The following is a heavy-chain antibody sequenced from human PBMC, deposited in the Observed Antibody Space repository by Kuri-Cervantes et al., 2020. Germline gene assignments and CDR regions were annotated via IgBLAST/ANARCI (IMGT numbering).Heavy chain of an antibody. CDR2: INPNSGGT. CDR3: AGAVAGRLGYYYYGMDV. Sequence: ASVKVSCKASGYTFTGYYMHWVRQAPGQGLEWMGWINPNSGGTNYAQKFQGRVTMTRGTSISTAYMELSRLRSDDTAVYYCAGAVAGRLGYYYYGMDVWGQGTTVTVSS. V-gene: IGHV1-2*02. J-gene: IGHJ6*02. D-gene: IGHD6-19*01. CDR1: GYTFTGYY.